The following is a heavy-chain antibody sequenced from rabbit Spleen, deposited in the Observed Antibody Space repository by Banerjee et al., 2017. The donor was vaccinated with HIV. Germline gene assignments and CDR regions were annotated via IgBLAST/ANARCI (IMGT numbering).Heavy chain of an antibody. CDR3: ARDLDGVIGWNFGW. Sequence: QEQLEESGGRLVQPGGSLTLSCKASGFDFSAYGVSWVRQAPGKGLEWIGCIHIVRGKAYYANWAKGRFTISKTSTTVTLQMTSLTAADTATYFCARDLDGVIGWNFGWWGPGTLVTVS. V-gene: IGHV1S39*01. CDR1: GFDFSAYG. D-gene: IGHD1-1*01. CDR2: IHIVRGKA. J-gene: IGHJ4*01.